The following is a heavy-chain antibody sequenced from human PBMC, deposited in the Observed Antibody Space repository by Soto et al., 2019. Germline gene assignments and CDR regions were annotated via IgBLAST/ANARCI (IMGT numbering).Heavy chain of an antibody. CDR2: INHSGST. CDR3: ARAVFGEYEDTLLDYYYYGTDV. D-gene: IGHD3-10*02. J-gene: IGHJ6*02. Sequence: ASETLSLTCAVYGGSFSGYYWSWIRQPPGKGLEWIGEINHSGSTNYNPSLKSRVTISVDTSKNQFSLKLSSVTAADTAVYYCARAVFGEYEDTLLDYYYYGTDVWGQGTTVTVSS. V-gene: IGHV4-34*01. CDR1: GGSFSGYY.